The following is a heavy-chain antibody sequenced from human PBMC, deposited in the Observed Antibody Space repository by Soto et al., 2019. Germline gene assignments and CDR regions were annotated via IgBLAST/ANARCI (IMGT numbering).Heavy chain of an antibody. CDR3: ARRYGGSSGYDISRHRYNWFDP. CDR2: IYYSGNT. D-gene: IGHD5-12*01. CDR1: GGSISSYY. J-gene: IGHJ5*02. Sequence: PSEILSLTCTVSGGSISSYYWSWIRQPPGKGLEWIGYIYYSGNTNYNPSLKSRVTISVDTSKNQFSLKLSSVTAADTAVYYCARRYGGSSGYDISRHRYNWFDPWGQGTLVTVSS. V-gene: IGHV4-59*08.